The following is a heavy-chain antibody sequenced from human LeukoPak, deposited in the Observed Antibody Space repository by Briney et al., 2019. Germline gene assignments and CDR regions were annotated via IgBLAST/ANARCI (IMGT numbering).Heavy chain of an antibody. Sequence: SQTLSLTCAVSGGSISSGGYSWSWIRQPPGKGLEWIGYIYHSGSTYYNPSLKSRVTISVDRSENQFSLKLSSVTAADTAVYYCARSSPYYYFDYWGQGTLVTVSS. CDR1: GGSISSGGYS. CDR2: IYHSGST. J-gene: IGHJ4*02. V-gene: IGHV4-30-2*01. CDR3: ARSSPYYYFDY. D-gene: IGHD6-19*01.